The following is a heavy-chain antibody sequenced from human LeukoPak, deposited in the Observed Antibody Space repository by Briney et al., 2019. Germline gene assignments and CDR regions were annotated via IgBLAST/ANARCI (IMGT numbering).Heavy chain of an antibody. CDR2: ISGSGGST. D-gene: IGHD3-22*01. CDR1: GFTFSSYG. Sequence: PGGSLRLSCAASGFTFSSYGMSWVRQAPGKGLEWVSAISGSGGSTYYADSVKGRFTISRDNSKNTLYLQMNSLRAEDTAVYYCAKSKGYDSSGYSDYWGQGTLVTVSS. J-gene: IGHJ4*02. V-gene: IGHV3-23*01. CDR3: AKSKGYDSSGYSDY.